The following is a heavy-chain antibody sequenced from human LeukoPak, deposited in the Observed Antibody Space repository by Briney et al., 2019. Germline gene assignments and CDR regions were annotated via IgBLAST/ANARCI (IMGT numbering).Heavy chain of an antibody. CDR2: IFSNDEK. CDR3: ARIHDFWSGHYPYYFDY. D-gene: IGHD3-3*01. V-gene: IGHV2-26*01. J-gene: IGHJ4*02. CDR1: GFSLSNARMG. Sequence: SGPVLVKPTETLTLTCTVSGFSLSNARMGVSWIRQPPGKALEWLAHIFSNDEKSYSTSLKSRLTISKDTSKSQVVLTMTNMDPVDTATYYCARIHDFWSGHYPYYFDYWGQGTLVTVSS.